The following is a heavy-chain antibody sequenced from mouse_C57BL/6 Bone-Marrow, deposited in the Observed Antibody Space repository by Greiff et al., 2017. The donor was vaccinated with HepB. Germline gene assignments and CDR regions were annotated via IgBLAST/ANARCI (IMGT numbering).Heavy chain of an antibody. Sequence: EVQRVESGGGLVQPGGSLKLSCAASGFTFSDYYMSWVRQTPETRLEWVAYLSNGGGSTYYPDTVKGRFTISRDNAKNTLYLQMSRLKSEDTAMYYCARQGYGNYWYFDVWGTGTTVTVSS. CDR1: GFTFSDYY. CDR2: LSNGGGST. CDR3: ARQGYGNYWYFDV. V-gene: IGHV5-12*01. D-gene: IGHD2-10*02. J-gene: IGHJ1*03.